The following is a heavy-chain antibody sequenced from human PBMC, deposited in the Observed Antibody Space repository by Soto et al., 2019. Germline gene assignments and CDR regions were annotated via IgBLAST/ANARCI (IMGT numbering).Heavy chain of an antibody. J-gene: IGHJ4*02. CDR1: GGSFSGYY. D-gene: IGHD1-26*01. CDR2: INHSGST. Sequence: TSETLSLTCAVYGGSFSGYYWSWIRQPPGKGLEWIGEINHSGSTNYNPSLKSRVTISVDTSKNQFSLKLSSVTAADTAVYYCARSLVGATTLGFDYWGQGTLVTVSS. CDR3: ARSLVGATTLGFDY. V-gene: IGHV4-34*01.